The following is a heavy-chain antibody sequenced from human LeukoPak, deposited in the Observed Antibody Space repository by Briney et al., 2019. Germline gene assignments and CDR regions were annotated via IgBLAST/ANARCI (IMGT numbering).Heavy chain of an antibody. J-gene: IGHJ3*02. CDR3: ERAHYDSSKGAFDI. CDR1: GYSFTSYW. V-gene: IGHV5-51*01. D-gene: IGHD3-22*01. CDR2: IYPGDSDT. Sequence: GGALQISCRGSGYSFTSYWVGWVRPMPRKGLGWRGIIYPGDSDTRYSPSFQGQVTISADKSISTAYLQRSSLNASDTAMYYCERAHYDSSKGAFDIRGQGTMVTASS.